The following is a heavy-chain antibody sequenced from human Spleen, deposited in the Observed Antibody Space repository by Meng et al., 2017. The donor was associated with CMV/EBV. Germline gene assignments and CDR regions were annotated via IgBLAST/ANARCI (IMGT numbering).Heavy chain of an antibody. Sequence: LRLSCAASGFTFSSYGMSWIRQPPGQALEWLAHIFWNGEKSYSTSLRSRLTISKDASKNQVVLTVTNMDPVDTGTYYCARISADTAMAHDYWGQGTLVTVSS. V-gene: IGHV2-26*01. CDR1: GFTFSSYG. J-gene: IGHJ4*02. D-gene: IGHD5-18*01. CDR3: ARISADTAMAHDY. CDR2: IFWNGEK.